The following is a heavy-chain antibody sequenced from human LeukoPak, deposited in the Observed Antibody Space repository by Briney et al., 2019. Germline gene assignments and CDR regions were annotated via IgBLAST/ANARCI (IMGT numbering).Heavy chain of an antibody. V-gene: IGHV4-59*01. CDR3: AGGGGDLWRASLVDY. Sequence: ETLSLTCTVSGGSISSYYWSWIRQPPGKGLEWIGYIYYSGSTNYNPSLKSRVTISVDTSKNQFSLKLTSVTAADTAVYYCAGGGGDLWRASLVDYWGQGTLVTVSS. D-gene: IGHD3-10*01. CDR1: GGSISSYY. CDR2: IYYSGST. J-gene: IGHJ4*02.